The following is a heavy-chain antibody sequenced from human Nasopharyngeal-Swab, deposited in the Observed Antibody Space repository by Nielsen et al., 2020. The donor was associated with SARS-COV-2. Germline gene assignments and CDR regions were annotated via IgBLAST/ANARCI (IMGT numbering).Heavy chain of an antibody. J-gene: IGHJ5*02. CDR3: ARDEKSQGIFGVVISGQWWFDP. CDR2: INTNTGNP. D-gene: IGHD3-3*01. CDR1: GYTFTSYA. Sequence: ASVKVSCKASGYTFTSYAMNWVRQAPGQGLEWTGWINTNTGNPTYAQGFTGRFVFSLDTSVSTAYLQISSLKAEDTAVYYCARDEKSQGIFGVVISGQWWFDPWGQGTLVTVFS. V-gene: IGHV7-4-1*02.